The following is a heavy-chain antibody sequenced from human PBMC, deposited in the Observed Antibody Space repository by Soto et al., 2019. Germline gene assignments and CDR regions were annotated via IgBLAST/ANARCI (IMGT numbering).Heavy chain of an antibody. V-gene: IGHV3-30*04. Sequence: GSLRLSCAASGFTFRNYAIHWVRQAPGKGLEWVAVISRDGSHKYYLDSVKGRFTISRDNSKDTVNLLMNSLRDDDSAMYYCARSRNTAVADSFDFWGQGTLVTVSS. CDR1: GFTFRNYA. CDR2: ISRDGSHK. CDR3: ARSRNTAVADSFDF. J-gene: IGHJ4*02. D-gene: IGHD2-21*02.